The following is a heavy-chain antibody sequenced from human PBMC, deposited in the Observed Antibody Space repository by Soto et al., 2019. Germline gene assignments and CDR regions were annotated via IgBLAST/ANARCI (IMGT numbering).Heavy chain of an antibody. Sequence: QVTLKESGPVLVKPTETLTLTCTVSGFSLTNARMGVSWIRQPPVKALEWLAHIFSNDEKSYSTSLKSRVAISKDTSKSQVDLRMTNMDPVDTATDYSAQTELELRDNNAFELWGQVTMVTVST. CDR1: GFSLTNARMG. D-gene: IGHD1-26*01. CDR3: AQTELELRDNNAFEL. J-gene: IGHJ3*01. V-gene: IGHV2-26*01. CDR2: IFSNDEK.